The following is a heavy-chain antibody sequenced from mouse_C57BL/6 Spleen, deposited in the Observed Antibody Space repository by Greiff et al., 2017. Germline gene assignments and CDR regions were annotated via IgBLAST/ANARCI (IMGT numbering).Heavy chain of an antibody. Sequence: VQLKESGGGLVKPGGSLKLSCAASGFTFSDYGMHWVRQAPEKGLEWVAYISSGSSTIYYADTVKGRFTISRDNAKNTLFLQMTSLRSEDTAMYYCARFHGTPYWYFDVWGTGTTVTVSS. CDR2: ISSGSSTI. CDR1: GFTFSDYG. D-gene: IGHD1-1*01. V-gene: IGHV5-17*01. J-gene: IGHJ1*03. CDR3: ARFHGTPYWYFDV.